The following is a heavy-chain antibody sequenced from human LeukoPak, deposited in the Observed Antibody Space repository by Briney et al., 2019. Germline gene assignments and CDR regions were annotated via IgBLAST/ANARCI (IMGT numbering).Heavy chain of an antibody. J-gene: IGHJ4*02. Sequence: GGSLRLSCAASGFTFSHDWMSWVRQAPGKGLEWVASIKQDGSGEHYVDSVKGRFTISRDNAKNSLDLQMDSVRAEDTAVYYCTRPYYDDSPTDWGQGTLVTVSS. D-gene: IGHD3-16*01. CDR2: IKQDGSGE. CDR3: TRPYYDDSPTD. CDR1: GFTFSHDW. V-gene: IGHV3-7*01.